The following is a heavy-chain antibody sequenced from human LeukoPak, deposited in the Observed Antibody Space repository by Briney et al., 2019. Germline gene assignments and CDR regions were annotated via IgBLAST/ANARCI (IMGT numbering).Heavy chain of an antibody. V-gene: IGHV3-74*01. J-gene: IGHJ4*02. CDR3: AKGIPGYSSSWYKFDY. CDR1: GFTFSTYW. CDR2: INGDGIST. D-gene: IGHD6-13*01. Sequence: GGSLRLSCTASGFTFSTYWMHWVRQAPGKGLVWVSRINGDGISTDYADSVQGRFTISRDNSKNTLYLQMNSLRAEDTAVYYCAKGIPGYSSSWYKFDYWGQGTLVTVSS.